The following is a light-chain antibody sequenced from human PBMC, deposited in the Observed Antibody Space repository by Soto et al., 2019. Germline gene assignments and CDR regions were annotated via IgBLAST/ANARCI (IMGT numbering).Light chain of an antibody. CDR3: SSYTGTSTWV. CDR1: SSDFGAYNY. J-gene: IGLJ3*02. CDR2: EVT. Sequence: QSALTQPASVSGSPGQSITISCTGTSSDFGAYNYVSWYQQHPGKAPRLMIYEVTNRPSGVSNRFSGSKSGNTASLTISGLQAEDEADYYCSSYTGTSTWVFGGGTKLTVL. V-gene: IGLV2-14*01.